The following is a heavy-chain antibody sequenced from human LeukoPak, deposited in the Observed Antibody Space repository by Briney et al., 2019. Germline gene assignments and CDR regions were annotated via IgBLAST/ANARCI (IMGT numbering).Heavy chain of an antibody. Sequence: SETLSLTCTVSGGSISSGGYFWSWIRQPPGEGLEWIGYIYYSGSTYYNPSLKSRVTISVDTSKNQFSLKLSSVTAADTAVYYCARVSSSPTYYYYYMDVWGKGTTVTVSS. CDR1: GGSISSGGYF. CDR3: ARVSSSPTYYYYYMDV. CDR2: IYYSGST. J-gene: IGHJ6*03. D-gene: IGHD6-6*01. V-gene: IGHV4-31*03.